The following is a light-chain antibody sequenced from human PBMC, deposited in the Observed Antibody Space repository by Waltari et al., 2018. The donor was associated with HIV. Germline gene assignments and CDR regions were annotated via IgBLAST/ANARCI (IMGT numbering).Light chain of an antibody. CDR1: SSNIGSNI. V-gene: IGLV1-44*01. CDR2: RNN. CDR3: AAWDDSLNGAV. J-gene: IGLJ3*02. Sequence: QSVLTQPPSASGTPGQRVTISCSGSSSNIGSNIVNWYQQLPGTAPKLLIDRNNQRPSGVPDRFSGSKSGTSAALASSGLQSEDDADYYCAAWDDSLNGAVFGGGTKLTVL.